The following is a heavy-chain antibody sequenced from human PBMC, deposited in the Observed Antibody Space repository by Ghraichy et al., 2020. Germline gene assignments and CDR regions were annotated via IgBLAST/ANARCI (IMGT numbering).Heavy chain of an antibody. CDR2: IYSGGST. D-gene: IGHD6-19*01. CDR3: ARGGYSSGWYRYYYGMDV. CDR1: GFTVSSNY. Sequence: GESLNISCAASGFTVSSNYMSWVRQAPGKGLEWVSVIYSGGSTYYADSVKGRFTISRDNSKNTLYLQMNSLRAEDTAVYYCARGGYSSGWYRYYYGMDVWGQGTTVTVSS. V-gene: IGHV3-53*01. J-gene: IGHJ6*02.